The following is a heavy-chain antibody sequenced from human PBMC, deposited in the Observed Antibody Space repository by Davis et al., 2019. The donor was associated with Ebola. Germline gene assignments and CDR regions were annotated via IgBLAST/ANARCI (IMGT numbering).Heavy chain of an antibody. Sequence: PGGSLRLSCAASGFTFSSYSMNWVRQAPGKGLEWVSSISSSSSYIYYADSVKGRFTISRDNAKNSLYLQMNSLRAEDTAVYYCAKAHIQQARCGFDYWGQGTLVTVSS. CDR2: ISSSSSYI. D-gene: IGHD5-18*01. J-gene: IGHJ4*02. CDR1: GFTFSSYS. V-gene: IGHV3-21*04. CDR3: AKAHIQQARCGFDY.